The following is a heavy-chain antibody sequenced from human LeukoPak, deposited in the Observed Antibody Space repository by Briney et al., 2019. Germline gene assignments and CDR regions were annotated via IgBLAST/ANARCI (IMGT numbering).Heavy chain of an antibody. CDR1: GGSSSGYY. J-gene: IGHJ5*02. V-gene: IGHV4-34*01. CDR2: INHSGST. D-gene: IGHD2-15*01. Sequence: SETLSLTCAVYGGSSSGYYWSWIRQPPGKGLEWIGEINHSGSTNYNPSLKSRVTISVDTSKNQFSLKLSSVTAADTAVYYCARGNGGSCYWFDPWGQGTLVTVSS. CDR3: ARGNGGSCYWFDP.